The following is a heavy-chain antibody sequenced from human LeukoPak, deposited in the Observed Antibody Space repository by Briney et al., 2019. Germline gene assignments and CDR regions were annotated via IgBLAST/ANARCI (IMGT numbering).Heavy chain of an antibody. V-gene: IGHV3-53*01. J-gene: IGHJ4*02. Sequence: GGSLRLSCAASGFTVSTYYMTWVRQAPGKGLECVSVIYSGGSTYYADSAKGRFTVSRDNSKNTLYLQMNSLRAEDTAMYYCARGLGYCTSTTCLLPFDYWGQGTPVTVSS. CDR1: GFTVSTYY. CDR3: ARGLGYCTSTTCLLPFDY. D-gene: IGHD2-2*01. CDR2: IYSGGST.